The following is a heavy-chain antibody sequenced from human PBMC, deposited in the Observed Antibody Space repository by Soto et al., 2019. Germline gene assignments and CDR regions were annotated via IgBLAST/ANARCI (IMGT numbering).Heavy chain of an antibody. Sequence: EVQVLESGGGLVQPGGSLRLSCAASGFTFSNYGMSWVRQAPGKGLEWVSSIRGSGGRAYYADSVKGRFTISRDNSKNTLYLQTDSLRAEDTAFYYCAKSDCSGGSCYFPFDCWGQGTLVTVSS. J-gene: IGHJ4*02. CDR1: GFTFSNYG. V-gene: IGHV3-23*01. CDR2: IRGSGGRA. CDR3: AKSDCSGGSCYFPFDC. D-gene: IGHD2-15*01.